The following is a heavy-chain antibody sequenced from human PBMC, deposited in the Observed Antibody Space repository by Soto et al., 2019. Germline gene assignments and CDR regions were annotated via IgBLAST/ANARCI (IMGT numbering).Heavy chain of an antibody. CDR3: ARGVRGYDFWSGSPFDY. J-gene: IGHJ4*02. CDR2: INHSGST. V-gene: IGHV4-34*01. D-gene: IGHD3-3*01. CDR1: GGSFSGYY. Sequence: SETLSLTCAVYGGSFSGYYWSWIRQPPGKGLEWIGEINHSGSTNYNPSLKSRVTISVDTSKNQFSLKLSSVTAADTAVYYCARGVRGYDFWSGSPFDYWGQGTLVTVAS.